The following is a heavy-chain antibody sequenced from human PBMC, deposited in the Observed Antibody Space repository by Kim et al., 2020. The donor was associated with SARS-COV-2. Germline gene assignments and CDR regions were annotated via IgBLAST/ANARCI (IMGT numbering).Heavy chain of an antibody. CDR1: GFTFDDYA. CDR2: ISWNSGSI. CDR3: AKARVYYDSSGYRMLELDY. J-gene: IGHJ4*02. D-gene: IGHD3-22*01. Sequence: GGSLRLSCAASGFTFDDYAMHWVRQAPGKGLEWVSGISWNSGSIGYADSVKGRFTISRDNAKNSLYLQMNSLRAEDTALYYCAKARVYYDSSGYRMLELDYWGQGTLVTVSS. V-gene: IGHV3-9*01.